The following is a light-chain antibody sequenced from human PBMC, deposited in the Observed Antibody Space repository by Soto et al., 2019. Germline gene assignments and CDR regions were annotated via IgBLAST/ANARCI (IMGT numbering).Light chain of an antibody. J-gene: IGKJ2*01. Sequence: EIVLTQSPGTLSLSPGERATLSCRASQSVSSSYLAWYQQKPGQAPRLLIYDASSRATGIPDRFSGSGSGTDFPLTISRLEPEDFAVYYCQQFGSSVYTFGPGTKVEIK. CDR3: QQFGSSVYT. CDR2: DAS. CDR1: QSVSSSY. V-gene: IGKV3-20*01.